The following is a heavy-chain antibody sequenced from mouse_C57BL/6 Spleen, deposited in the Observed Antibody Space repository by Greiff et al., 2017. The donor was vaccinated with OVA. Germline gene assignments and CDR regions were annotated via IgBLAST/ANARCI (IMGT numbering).Heavy chain of an antibody. CDR3: VRRDWYYAMDY. D-gene: IGHD3-3*01. CDR1: GFSFNTYA. Sequence: EVKLMESGGGLVQPTGSLKLSCAASGFSFNTYAMNWVRQAPGKGLEWVARIRSKSNNYATYYADSVKDRFTISRDDSESMLYLQMNNFKTEDTAMYYCVRRDWYYAMDYWGQGTSVTVSS. CDR2: IRSKSNNYAT. J-gene: IGHJ4*01. V-gene: IGHV10-1*01.